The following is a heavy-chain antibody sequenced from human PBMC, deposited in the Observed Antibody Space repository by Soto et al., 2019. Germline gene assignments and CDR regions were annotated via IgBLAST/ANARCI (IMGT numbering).Heavy chain of an antibody. CDR1: GGSISIDDYY. CDR2: INYGGNT. V-gene: IGHV4-31*03. CDR3: ARSRGYGDSWYFDL. D-gene: IGHD4-17*01. J-gene: IGHJ2*01. Sequence: QVQLQESGPALVKPSQTLSLTCTVSGGSISIDDYYWSWIHQHPGEGLEWIGYINYGGNTYYNPSLKSRVTIFVDTSKKQFSLRLNSVTAADTALYYCARSRGYGDSWYFDLWGRGTLVTVSS.